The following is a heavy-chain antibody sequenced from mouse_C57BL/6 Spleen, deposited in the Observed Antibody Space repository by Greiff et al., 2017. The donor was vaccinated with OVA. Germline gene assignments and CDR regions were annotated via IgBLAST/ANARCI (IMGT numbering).Heavy chain of an antibody. V-gene: IGHV1-18*01. CDR3: ARHYYGTVYYYAMDY. Sequence: VQLQQSGPELVKPGASVKIPCKASGYTFTDYNMDWVKQSHGKSLEWIGDINPNNGGTIYNQKFKGKATLTVDKSSSTAYMELLSLTSEDTAVYYCARHYYGTVYYYAMDYWGQGTSVTVSS. CDR1: GYTFTDYN. J-gene: IGHJ4*01. D-gene: IGHD1-1*01. CDR2: INPNNGGT.